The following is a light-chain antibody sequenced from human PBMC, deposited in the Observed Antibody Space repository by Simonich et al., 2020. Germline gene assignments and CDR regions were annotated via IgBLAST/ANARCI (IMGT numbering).Light chain of an antibody. CDR2: WES. Sequence: DIVMTQSPDSLAVSLGERATINCKSSQSVLYSSNNNNYFAWYQQKPGQPPKLLIYWESNRESGGPDRFSGSGSGTDFTLTISSLQAEDVAVYYCQQYYSTPLTFGGGTKVEIK. CDR1: QSVLYSSNNNNY. CDR3: QQYYSTPLT. V-gene: IGKV4-1*01. J-gene: IGKJ4*01.